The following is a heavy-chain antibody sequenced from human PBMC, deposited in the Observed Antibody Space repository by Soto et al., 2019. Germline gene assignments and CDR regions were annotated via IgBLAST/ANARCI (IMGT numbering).Heavy chain of an antibody. CDR2: ISGSGGST. CDR1: GFTFIDSY. D-gene: IGHD5-18*01. V-gene: IGHV3-23*01. Sequence: GGSLRLSCSASGFTFIDSYMSCIRQAPGKGLEWVSAISGSGGSTYYADSVKGRFTISRDNSKNTLYLQMNSLRAEDTAVYYCARDRGIQLWSAYYFDYWGQGTLVTSPQ. J-gene: IGHJ4*02. CDR3: ARDRGIQLWSAYYFDY.